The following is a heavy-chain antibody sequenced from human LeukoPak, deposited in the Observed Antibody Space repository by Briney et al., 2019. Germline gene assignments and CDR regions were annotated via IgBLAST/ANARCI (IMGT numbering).Heavy chain of an antibody. J-gene: IGHJ4*02. Sequence: SETPSLTCTVSGGSISSYYWSWIRQPPGKGLEWIGYIYYSGSTNYNPSLKSRVTISVDTSKNQFSLKLSSVTAADTAVYYCARATDSSSWYVFDYWGQGTLVTVSS. CDR2: IYYSGST. CDR1: GGSISSYY. D-gene: IGHD6-13*01. CDR3: ARATDSSSWYVFDY. V-gene: IGHV4-59*01.